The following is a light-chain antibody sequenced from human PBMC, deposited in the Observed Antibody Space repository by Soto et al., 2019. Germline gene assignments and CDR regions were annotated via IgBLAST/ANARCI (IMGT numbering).Light chain of an antibody. CDR3: QSYDSDNQV. CDR1: SGSIACNY. V-gene: IGLV6-57*01. J-gene: IGLJ3*02. CDR2: EDN. Sequence: NFMLTQPHSVSESPGKTVTISCTRSSGSIACNYVQWYQQRPGSSPTTVIYEDNQRPSGVPDRFSGSIDSSSNSASLTISGLKTEDEADYYCQSYDSDNQVFGGGTKLTVL.